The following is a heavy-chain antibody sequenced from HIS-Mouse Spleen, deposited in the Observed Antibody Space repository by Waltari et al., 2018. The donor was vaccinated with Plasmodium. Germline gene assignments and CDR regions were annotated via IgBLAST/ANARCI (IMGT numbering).Heavy chain of an antibody. D-gene: IGHD2-2*02. V-gene: IGHV4-34*01. CDR2: INHSGGT. CDR1: GGSFSGYY. CDR3: ARGVVVPAAIPKHWYFDL. J-gene: IGHJ2*01. Sequence: QVQLQQWGAGLLKPSETLSLTCAVYGGSFSGYYWSWIRQPPGKGLEWVGEINHSGGTNDNPSLKGRVTISVDTSKNQFSLKLSSVTAADTAVYYCARGVVVPAAIPKHWYFDLWGRGTLVTVSS.